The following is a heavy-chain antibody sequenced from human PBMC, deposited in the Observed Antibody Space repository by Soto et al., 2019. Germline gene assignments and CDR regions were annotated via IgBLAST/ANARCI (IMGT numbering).Heavy chain of an antibody. Sequence: GASVKVSCKASGYTFTGYYMHWVRQAPGQGLEWMGWINPNSGGTNYAQKFQGWVTMTRDTSISTAYMELSRLRSDDTAVYYCARDHSSGSLVIHYGMDVWGQGTTVTVSS. CDR2: INPNSGGT. D-gene: IGHD1-26*01. CDR3: ARDHSSGSLVIHYGMDV. CDR1: GYTFTGYY. V-gene: IGHV1-2*04. J-gene: IGHJ6*02.